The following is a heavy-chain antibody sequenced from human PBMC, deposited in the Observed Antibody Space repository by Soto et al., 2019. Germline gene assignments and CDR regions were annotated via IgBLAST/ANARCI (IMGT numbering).Heavy chain of an antibody. CDR3: AREIAVASNWFDP. V-gene: IGHV1-69*13. CDR1: GGTFSSYS. CDR2: IIPIFGTA. J-gene: IGHJ5*02. Sequence: SVKVSCKASGGTFSSYSISWVLQAPGQGLEWMGGIIPIFGTANYAQKFQGRVTITADESTSTAYMELSSLRSEDTAVYYCAREIAVASNWFDPWGQGTLVTVSS. D-gene: IGHD6-19*01.